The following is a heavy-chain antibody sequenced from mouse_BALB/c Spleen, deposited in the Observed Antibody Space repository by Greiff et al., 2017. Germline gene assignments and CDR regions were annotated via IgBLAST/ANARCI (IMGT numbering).Heavy chain of an antibody. CDR3: ARAAGNYAYYFDY. J-gene: IGHJ2*01. D-gene: IGHD2-1*01. V-gene: IGHV1-80*01. Sequence: QVQLQQSGAELVKPGASVKLSCKASGYTFTSYYMYWVKQRPGQGLEWIGQIYPGDGDTNYNGKFKGKATLTADKSSSTAYMQLSSLTSEDSAVYFCARAAGNYAYYFDYWGQGTTLTVSS. CDR2: IYPGDGDT. CDR1: GYTFTSYY.